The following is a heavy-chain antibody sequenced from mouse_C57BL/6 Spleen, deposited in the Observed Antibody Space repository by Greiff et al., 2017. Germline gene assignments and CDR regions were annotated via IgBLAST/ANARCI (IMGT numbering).Heavy chain of an antibody. J-gene: IGHJ4*01. V-gene: IGHV1-81*01. CDR3: AREGDYYYGSSYVSYAMDY. CDR2: IYPRSGNT. D-gene: IGHD1-1*01. Sequence: VQLQQSEAELARPGASVKLSCKASGYTFTSYGISWVKQRTGQGLEWIGEIYPRSGNTYYNEKFKGKATLTADKSSSTAYMELRSLTSEDSAVYFCAREGDYYYGSSYVSYAMDYWGQGTSVTVSS. CDR1: GYTFTSYG.